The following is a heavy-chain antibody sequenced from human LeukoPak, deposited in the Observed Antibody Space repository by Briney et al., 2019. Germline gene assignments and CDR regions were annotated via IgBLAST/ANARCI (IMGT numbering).Heavy chain of an antibody. CDR1: GFTFSSYA. J-gene: IGHJ4*02. CDR2: ISGSGGST. Sequence: RPGGSLRLSCAASGFTFSSYAMSWVRQAPGKGLEWVSAISGSGGSTYYADSVKGRFTISRDNSKKTLYLQMNSLRAEDTAVYYCAKDHCSSTSCPLDYWGQGTLVTVSS. V-gene: IGHV3-23*01. CDR3: AKDHCSSTSCPLDY. D-gene: IGHD2-2*01.